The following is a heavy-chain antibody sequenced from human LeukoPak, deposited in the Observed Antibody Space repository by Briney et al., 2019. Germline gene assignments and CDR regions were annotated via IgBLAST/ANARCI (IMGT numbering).Heavy chain of an antibody. CDR1: GFNFNSKW. CDR3: AAPPSDF. Sequence: GGSLRLSCATSGFNFNSKWMTWVRQAPGKGLEWVANINQDGSEKYHGDSVKGRFTISRDNAKSSLFLDMSSLRAEDTDVYYCAAPPSDFWGQGTLVAVSS. J-gene: IGHJ4*02. V-gene: IGHV3-7*01. CDR2: INQDGSEK.